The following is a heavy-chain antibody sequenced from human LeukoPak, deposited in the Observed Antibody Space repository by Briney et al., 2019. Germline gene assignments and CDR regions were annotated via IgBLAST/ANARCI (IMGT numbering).Heavy chain of an antibody. J-gene: IGHJ3*02. Sequence: GGSLRLSCAASGFTFSDYAMHWVRQAPGKGLEWVAVISYDGSNKYYADSVKGRFTISRDYFKNTLYLHANSLRAEDTAIYYCAKDQYGDSDAFDIWGQGTMVTVSS. V-gene: IGHV3-30-3*01. CDR1: GFTFSDYA. CDR3: AKDQYGDSDAFDI. CDR2: ISYDGSNK. D-gene: IGHD4-17*01.